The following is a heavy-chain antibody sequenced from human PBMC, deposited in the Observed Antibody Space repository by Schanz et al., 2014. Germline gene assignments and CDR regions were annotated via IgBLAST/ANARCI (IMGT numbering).Heavy chain of an antibody. Sequence: QVQLRESGPGLVEPSETLSLTCTVSGVSISSHYWSWVRQAPGEGLEWIGYLFNSERAKYNPSLESRITMSLDTSKSQFSLHLRYVTAADTAVYYCARQRSYFYAMDVWGQGTTVTVSS. CDR2: LFNSERA. J-gene: IGHJ6*02. CDR3: ARQRSYFYAMDV. CDR1: GVSISSHY. V-gene: IGHV4-59*11.